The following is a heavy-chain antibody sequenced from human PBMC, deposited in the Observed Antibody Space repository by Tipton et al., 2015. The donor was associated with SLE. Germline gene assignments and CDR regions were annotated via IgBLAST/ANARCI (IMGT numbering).Heavy chain of an antibody. Sequence: TLSLTCTVSGGSISSYYWNWIRQFPGKGLEWIGYIFYSGSTNYNPSLKSRVTISVDTSKNQFSLNLSSVTAADTAVYYCARELVGALSFDQWGQGTLVTVSS. CDR3: ARELVGALSFDQ. D-gene: IGHD1-26*01. J-gene: IGHJ4*02. CDR1: GGSISSYY. V-gene: IGHV4-59*01. CDR2: IFYSGST.